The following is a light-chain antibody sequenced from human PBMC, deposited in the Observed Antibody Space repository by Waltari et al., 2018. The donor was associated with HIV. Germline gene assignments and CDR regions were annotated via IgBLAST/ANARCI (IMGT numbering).Light chain of an antibody. J-gene: IGLJ2*01. CDR3: SSYTSSSTVV. CDR2: DVS. CDR1: SSDVGGYNY. Sequence: QSALTQPASVSGSPGQPITISCTGTSSDVGGYNYVSWYQQHPGKAPKLMIYDVSKRPSGVSNRFSGSKSGNTASLTISGLQAEDEADYYCSSYTSSSTVVFGGGTKLTVL. V-gene: IGLV2-14*01.